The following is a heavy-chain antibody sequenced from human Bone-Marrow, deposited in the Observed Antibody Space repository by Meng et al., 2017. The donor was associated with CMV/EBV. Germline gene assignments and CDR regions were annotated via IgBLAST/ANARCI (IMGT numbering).Heavy chain of an antibody. CDR1: GFTFSSYS. J-gene: IGHJ3*02. Sequence: GGSLRLSCAASGFTFSSYSMNWGRKAQVKGLGWVSSISSSNSYIYYDNSVMDRFTITRDNAKNSLYLQMNSPVAEDTTVYYCARRSGWYISDAFAIWGQGKMVHVAS. CDR2: ISSSNSYI. V-gene: IGHV3-21*01. CDR3: ARRSGWYISDAFAI. D-gene: IGHD6-19*01.